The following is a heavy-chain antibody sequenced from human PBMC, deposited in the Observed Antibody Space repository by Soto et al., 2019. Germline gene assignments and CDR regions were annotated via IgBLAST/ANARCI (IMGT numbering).Heavy chain of an antibody. J-gene: IGHJ6*04. Sequence: PGGSLRLSSAASGFTFSSYAMSWVRQAPGKGLEWVSAISGSGGSTYYADSVKGRFTISRDNSKNTLYLQMNSLRAEDTAVYYCAAKSGVVAATRGGSILDWTMDVWGKGTTVTVSS. V-gene: IGHV3-23*01. CDR1: GFTFSSYA. D-gene: IGHD2-15*01. CDR2: ISGSGGST. CDR3: AAKSGVVAATRGGSILDWTMDV.